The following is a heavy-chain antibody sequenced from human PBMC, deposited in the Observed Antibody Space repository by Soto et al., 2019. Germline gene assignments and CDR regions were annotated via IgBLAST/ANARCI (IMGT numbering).Heavy chain of an antibody. Sequence: RASVKVSCKASGFTFTSSAMQWVRQARGQRLEWIGWIVVGSGNTNYAQKFQERVTITRDMSTSTAYMELSSLRSEDTAVYYCAAVSAPYYDYIWGSYRHGVDFDYWGQGTLVTVSS. CDR2: IVVGSGNT. CDR1: GFTFTSSA. D-gene: IGHD3-16*02. V-gene: IGHV1-58*02. CDR3: AAVSAPYYDYIWGSYRHGVDFDY. J-gene: IGHJ4*02.